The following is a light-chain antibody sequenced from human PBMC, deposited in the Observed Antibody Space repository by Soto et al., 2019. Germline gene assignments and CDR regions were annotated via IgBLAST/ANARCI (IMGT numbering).Light chain of an antibody. V-gene: IGLV2-14*01. CDR1: SSDVGGYNY. Sequence: QSALTQPASVSGSPGQSITISCTGTSSDVGGYNYVSWYQRHPGKAPKLMIYDVSNRPSGVSNRFSGSKSGNTASLTISGLQAEDEADYYCSSYTSSGVFGTGTKVTVL. J-gene: IGLJ1*01. CDR2: DVS. CDR3: SSYTSSGV.